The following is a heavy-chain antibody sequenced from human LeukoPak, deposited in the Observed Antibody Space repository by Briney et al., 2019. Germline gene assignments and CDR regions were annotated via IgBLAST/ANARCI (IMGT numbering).Heavy chain of an antibody. CDR3: AKASGRSAYGLDY. CDR2: IRYDGTKK. D-gene: IGHD3-16*01. V-gene: IGHV3-30*02. J-gene: IGHJ4*02. Sequence: GGSLRLPCVAAGFTFSDYGMHWVRQAPGKGLEWVAFIRYDGTKKYYADPVKGRFTISRDDSKNTVYLQMYSLRPEDTAVYYCAKASGRSAYGLDYWGQGTLVTVFS. CDR1: GFTFSDYG.